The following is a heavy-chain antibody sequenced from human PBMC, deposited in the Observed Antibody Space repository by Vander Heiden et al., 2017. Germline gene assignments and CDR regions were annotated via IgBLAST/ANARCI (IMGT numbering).Heavy chain of an antibody. CDR2: INSDGTRT. CDR3: ARGGTAPIYDPNWFDP. V-gene: IGHV3-74*03. D-gene: IGHD2-21*02. J-gene: IGHJ5*02. Sequence: EVQLVESGGGLVLPGGSLRLSCAASGSTFPTDWMHWFRQAPGEGRVWLSRINSDGTRTTYRDSVKGRFTISRDNARNTLYLQMNSLRVEDTAVYFCARGGTAPIYDPNWFDPWGQGTLLTVSS. CDR1: GSTFPTDW.